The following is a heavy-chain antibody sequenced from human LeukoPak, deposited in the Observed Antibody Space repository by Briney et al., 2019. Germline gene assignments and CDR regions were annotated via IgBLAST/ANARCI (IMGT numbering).Heavy chain of an antibody. V-gene: IGHV4-59*01. D-gene: IGHD2-2*01. Sequence: SETLSLTCTVSGGSISGYYWTWIRQPPGKGLEWIGSVYDSGSTNYNPSLKSRVTISVDTSKNQFSLKLNSVTAADTAVYYCARVRYCSTNRCYDREFDNWGQGTLVTVSS. CDR1: GGSISGYY. J-gene: IGHJ4*02. CDR2: VYDSGST. CDR3: ARVRYCSTNRCYDREFDN.